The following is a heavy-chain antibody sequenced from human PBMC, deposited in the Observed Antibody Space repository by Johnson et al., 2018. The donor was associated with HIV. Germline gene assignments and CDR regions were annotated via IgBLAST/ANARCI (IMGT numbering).Heavy chain of an antibody. CDR1: GFTFSSYG. CDR3: ACLAHDAFDI. J-gene: IGHJ3*02. D-gene: IGHD3-16*01. Sequence: QVQLVESGGGVVQPGRSLRLSCAVSGFTFSSYGMHWVRQAPGKGLEWVAVISYDGSNKYYADSVKGRFTISRDNSKNTLYLQMNSLRAEDTAVYYCACLAHDAFDIWGQGTMVTVSS. CDR2: ISYDGSNK. V-gene: IGHV3-30*03.